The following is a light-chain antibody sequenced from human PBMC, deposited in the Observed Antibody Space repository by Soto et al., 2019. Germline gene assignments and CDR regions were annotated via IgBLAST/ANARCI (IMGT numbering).Light chain of an antibody. V-gene: IGKV1-9*01. CDR3: QQLNSSTFA. J-gene: IGKJ5*01. CDR2: AVS. Sequence: DIELTQSPSVLSASVGDRVTLTCGTSQGISSYLAWYQKKQGKAPKLLIYAVSTLQSGVPPRFSGSGYGTELTTTITSMKHEDFATYYCQQLNSSTFAFGQGTRLEIK. CDR1: QGISSY.